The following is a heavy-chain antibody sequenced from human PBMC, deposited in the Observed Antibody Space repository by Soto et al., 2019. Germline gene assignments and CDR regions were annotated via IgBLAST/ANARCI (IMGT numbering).Heavy chain of an antibody. Sequence: EVQLLESGGGLVQPGGSLRLSCVASGFPFSSYAMSWVRQTPGRGLECVSSISSGSNTYYTDSVRGRFTISRDNSKNSLYLQRSSLRAEDTALYYCAKASATGKSDGMDAWGQGPRSASP. CDR2: ISSGSNT. V-gene: IGHV3-23*01. D-gene: IGHD7-27*01. CDR1: GFPFSSYA. J-gene: IGHJ6*02. CDR3: AKASATGKSDGMDA.